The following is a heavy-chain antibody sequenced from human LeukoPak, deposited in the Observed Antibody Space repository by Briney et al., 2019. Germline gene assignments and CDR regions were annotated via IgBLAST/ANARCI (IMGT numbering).Heavy chain of an antibody. Sequence: PGGSLRLPCAASGFTFSSYEMNWVRQAPGKGLEWVSYISSSGSAIYYADSVKGRFAFSRDNAKNSLYLQMNSLRAEDTAVYFCARASVTAPGTVDYYYYGMDVWGHGTTVTVSS. CDR3: ARASVTAPGTVDYYYYGMDV. CDR2: ISSSGSAI. J-gene: IGHJ6*02. CDR1: GFTFSSYE. V-gene: IGHV3-48*03. D-gene: IGHD6-13*01.